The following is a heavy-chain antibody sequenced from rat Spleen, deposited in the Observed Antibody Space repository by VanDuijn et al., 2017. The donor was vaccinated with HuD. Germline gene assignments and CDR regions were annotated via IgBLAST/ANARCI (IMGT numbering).Heavy chain of an antibody. J-gene: IGHJ3*01. V-gene: IGHV5-46*01. CDR1: GFTSTSFP. D-gene: IGHD1-12*01. CDR3: TSTEIVMPRLYAY. Sequence: EVQLVESGGGLVQPGGSMKLSCAVSGFTSTSFPVAWVRQAPTKGLEWVATISASGDTTYYRDSVKGRFTISRDNAENTLYLQMDSLRSEDTATYYCTSTEIVMPRLYAYWGQGTLVTVSS. CDR2: ISASGDTT.